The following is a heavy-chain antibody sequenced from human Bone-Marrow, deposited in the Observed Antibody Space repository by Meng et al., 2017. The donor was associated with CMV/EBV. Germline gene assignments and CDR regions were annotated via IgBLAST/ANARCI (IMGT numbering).Heavy chain of an antibody. CDR1: GFTFSSYA. CDR2: IRYDGSNK. CDR3: AKARSVVTPYYFDY. J-gene: IGHJ4*02. D-gene: IGHD4-23*01. Sequence: GGSLRLSCAASGFTFSSYAMHWVRQAPGKGLEWVAFIRYDGSNKYYADSVKGRFTISRDNSKNTLYLQMNSLRAEDTAVYYCAKARSVVTPYYFDYWGQGTLVTVSS. V-gene: IGHV3-30*02.